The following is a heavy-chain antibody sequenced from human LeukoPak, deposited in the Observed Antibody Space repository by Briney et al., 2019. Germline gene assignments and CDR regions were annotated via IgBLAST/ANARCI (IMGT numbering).Heavy chain of an antibody. V-gene: IGHV3-74*01. J-gene: IGHJ5*02. CDR2: INSDGSST. Sequence: GGSLRLSCAASGFTFSSYWIHWVRQAPGKGLVWVSRINSDGSSTSYADSVNGRFTHSRDNAKNTLYLQMNSLRAEDTAVYSCAREVEGWFAPWGQGTLVTVSS. CDR3: AREVEGWFAP. CDR1: GFTFSSYW.